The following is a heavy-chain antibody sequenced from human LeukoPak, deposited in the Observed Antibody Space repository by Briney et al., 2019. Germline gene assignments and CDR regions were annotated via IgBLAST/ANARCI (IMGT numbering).Heavy chain of an antibody. D-gene: IGHD2-2*02. CDR1: GFKFDDFA. CDR2: IGWDSTRI. V-gene: IGHV3-9*01. Sequence: GRSLRLSCAASGFKFDDFAMHWVRQVPGKGLEWVSSIGWDSTRIGYADSVKGRFTISRDNAKNSLYLQMNSLRAEDTAVYYCAREGRRQNCSSTSCYTGSYYYYMDVWGKGTTVTVSS. CDR3: AREGRRQNCSSTSCYTGSYYYYMDV. J-gene: IGHJ6*03.